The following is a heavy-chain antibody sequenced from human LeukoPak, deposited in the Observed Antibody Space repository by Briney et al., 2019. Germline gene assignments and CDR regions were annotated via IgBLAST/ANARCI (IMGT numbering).Heavy chain of an antibody. J-gene: IGHJ4*02. CDR1: GGSVSSSNYY. V-gene: IGHV4-61*01. CDR2: FSYNVHS. CDR3: ARAGTPNAYYNWNTLDY. Sequence: SETLSLTCTVSGGSVSSSNYYWSWIRQPPGKGLEWVGFFSYNVHSDYNPSLKSRVTISADTSKNQFSLRLSSVTAADTAVYYCARAGTPNAYYNWNTLDYWGQGTLVTVSS. D-gene: IGHD1-20*01.